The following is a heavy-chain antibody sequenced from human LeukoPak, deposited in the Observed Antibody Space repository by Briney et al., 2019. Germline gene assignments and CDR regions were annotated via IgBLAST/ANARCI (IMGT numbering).Heavy chain of an antibody. D-gene: IGHD5-12*01. CDR2: VYSGGNT. V-gene: IGHV3-53*01. Sequence: GGSLRLSCAGSGFTVGSNYMGWVRQAPGKGLEWVSVVYSGGNTYYADSVKGRFTISRDDSKNTLFLQMNSLRAEDTAVYYCAKEATTPTYYYYGMDVWGQGTTVTVSS. CDR1: GFTVGSNY. J-gene: IGHJ6*02. CDR3: AKEATTPTYYYYGMDV.